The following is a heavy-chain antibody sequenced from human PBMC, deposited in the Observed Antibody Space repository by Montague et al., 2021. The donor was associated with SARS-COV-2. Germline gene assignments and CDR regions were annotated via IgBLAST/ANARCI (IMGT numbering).Heavy chain of an antibody. CDR2: ISYDGRNK. Sequence: SLRLSCAASGYTFSHYGNHWVRQAPGKGLEWVAFISYDGRNKYYADSVTGRFTILRDDSKNTLYLQMNSLKTEDTAVYYCAKDQGYFDWPLPQDGMDAWGQGTTAIVSS. CDR3: AKDQGYFDWPLPQDGMDA. CDR1: GYTFSHYG. V-gene: IGHV3-30*18. D-gene: IGHD3-9*01. J-gene: IGHJ6*02.